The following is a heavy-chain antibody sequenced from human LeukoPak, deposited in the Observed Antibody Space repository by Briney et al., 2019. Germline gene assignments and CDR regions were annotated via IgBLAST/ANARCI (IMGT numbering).Heavy chain of an antibody. CDR1: GYTFTNYF. CDR2: INPSEDDT. CDR3: ARQAGTAPGAFDI. Sequence: ASVKVSCKASGYTFTNYFIHWVRQAPGQGLEWMGIINPSEDDTIYAQKFQGRVTITADKSTSTAYMELSSLRSEDTAVYYCARQAGTAPGAFDIWGQGTMVTVSS. V-gene: IGHV1-46*01. J-gene: IGHJ3*02. D-gene: IGHD1-1*01.